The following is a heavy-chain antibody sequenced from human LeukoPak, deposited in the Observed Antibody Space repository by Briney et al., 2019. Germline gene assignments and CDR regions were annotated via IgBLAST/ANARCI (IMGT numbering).Heavy chain of an antibody. CDR2: VWHDGSNR. Sequence: QAGGSLRLSCTAPGFTFSSYAIHWIRQAPGKGLEGVALVWHDGSNRYYADSVKGRFTISRDNSKTTVYLQMNSLRAEDTAVYYCARELFGSGSCPDYWGQGTLVTVSS. D-gene: IGHD3-10*01. CDR3: ARELFGSGSCPDY. CDR1: GFTFSSYA. V-gene: IGHV3-33*01. J-gene: IGHJ4*02.